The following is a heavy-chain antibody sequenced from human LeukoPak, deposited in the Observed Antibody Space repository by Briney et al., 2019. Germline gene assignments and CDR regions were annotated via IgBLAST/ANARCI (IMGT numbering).Heavy chain of an antibody. CDR1: GFTVSSNY. Sequence: AGGSLRLSCAASGFTVSSNYMSWVRQAPGKGLEWVSVIYSGGSTYYADSVKGRFTISRDNSKNTLYLQMNSLRAEDTAVYYCAQGAMVRGARSSNYWGQGTLVTVSS. J-gene: IGHJ4*02. CDR2: IYSGGST. CDR3: AQGAMVRGARSSNY. D-gene: IGHD3-10*01. V-gene: IGHV3-53*01.